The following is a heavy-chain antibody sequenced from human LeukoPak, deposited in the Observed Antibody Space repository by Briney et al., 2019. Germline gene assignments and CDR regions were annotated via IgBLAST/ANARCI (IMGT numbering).Heavy chain of an antibody. Sequence: PSETLSLTCTVSGDSMTDKYWSWIRQPPGKGLEWIGYIHHSGSADYNPSLKRRVTISLDTSRSRFPLNLSSVTAADTAIYFCARGNYYPDGRGYQGDIYYWGQGILVTVS. J-gene: IGHJ4*02. V-gene: IGHV4-59*01. CDR1: GDSMTDKY. CDR3: ARGNYYPDGRGYQGDIYY. D-gene: IGHD3-22*01. CDR2: IHHSGSA.